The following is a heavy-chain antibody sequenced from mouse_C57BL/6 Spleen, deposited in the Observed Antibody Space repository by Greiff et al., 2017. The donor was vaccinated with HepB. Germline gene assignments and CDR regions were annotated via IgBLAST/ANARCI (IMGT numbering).Heavy chain of an antibody. CDR3: ARDYDGSSSSWFAY. Sequence: VQLQQSGPELVKPGASVKISCKASGYTFTDYYMNWVKQSHGKSLEWIGDINPNNGGTSYNQKFKGKATLTVDKSSSTAYMELRSLTSEDSAVYYCARDYDGSSSSWFAYWGQGTLVTVSA. CDR1: GYTFTDYY. CDR2: INPNNGGT. D-gene: IGHD1-1*01. V-gene: IGHV1-26*01. J-gene: IGHJ3*01.